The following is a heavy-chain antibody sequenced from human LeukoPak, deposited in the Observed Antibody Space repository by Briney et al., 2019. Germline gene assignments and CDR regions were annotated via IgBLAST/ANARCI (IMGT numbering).Heavy chain of an antibody. D-gene: IGHD4-17*01. CDR2: IILIFGTA. Sequence: GASVKVSCKASGGTFSNYAISWVRQAPGQGLEWMGGIILIFGTANYAKTPQGRVIMTTVTSTSTAYMELRSLRSDDTAVYYCARAPPTVSNWFDPWGQGTLVTVSS. J-gene: IGHJ5*02. CDR1: GGTFSNYA. V-gene: IGHV1-69*05. CDR3: ARAPPTVSNWFDP.